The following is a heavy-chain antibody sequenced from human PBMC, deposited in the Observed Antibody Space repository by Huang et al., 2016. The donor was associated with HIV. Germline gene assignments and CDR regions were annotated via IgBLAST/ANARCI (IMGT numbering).Heavy chain of an antibody. J-gene: IGHJ4*02. Sequence: QVQLQESGPGLVKASETLSLTCFVSGDSVNNYYWSWIRPPAGKSLEWIGRIYVTGSTNYSPALKSRVTMSLDVSKNQFSLTLKSLSVADTAVYFCARVKGSSWLGYYFDYWGQGIPVTVSS. CDR1: GDSVNNYY. CDR2: IYVTGST. D-gene: IGHD6-13*01. V-gene: IGHV4-4*07. CDR3: ARVKGSSWLGYYFDY.